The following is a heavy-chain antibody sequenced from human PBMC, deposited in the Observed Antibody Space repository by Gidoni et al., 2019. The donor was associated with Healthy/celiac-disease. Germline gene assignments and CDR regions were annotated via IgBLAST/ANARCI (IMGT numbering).Heavy chain of an antibody. CDR3: ARPGRGVTDIDY. V-gene: IGHV4-39*01. CDR2: IYYSGST. Sequence: QLQLQESGPGLVKPSETLSLTCTVSGGSISSSSYYWGWIRQPPGKGLEWIGSIYYSGSTYYNPSLKSRVTISVDTSKNQFSLKLSSVTAADTAVYYCARPGRGVTDIDYWGQGTLVTVSS. J-gene: IGHJ4*02. D-gene: IGHD2-21*02. CDR1: GGSISSSSYY.